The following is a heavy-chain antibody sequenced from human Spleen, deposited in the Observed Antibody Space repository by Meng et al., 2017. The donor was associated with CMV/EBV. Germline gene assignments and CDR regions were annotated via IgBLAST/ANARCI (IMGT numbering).Heavy chain of an antibody. Sequence: QVELVQSGVEGKRPGVSVKCSCKASGGTFSSYAISWVRQAPGQGLEWMGGIIPIFGTANYAQKFQGRVTITADESTSTAYMELSSLRSEDTAVYYCASSAKRGSPCYYWGQGTLVTVSS. CDR3: ASSAKRGSPCYY. CDR1: GGTFSSYA. J-gene: IGHJ4*02. CDR2: IIPIFGTA. D-gene: IGHD3-10*01. V-gene: IGHV1-69*12.